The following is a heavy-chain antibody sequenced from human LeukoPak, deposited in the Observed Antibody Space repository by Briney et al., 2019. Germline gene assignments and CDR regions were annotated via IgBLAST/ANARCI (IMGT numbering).Heavy chain of an antibody. CDR1: GFTLDDYA. CDR3: AKEVIVGVSFDY. D-gene: IGHD1-26*01. V-gene: IGHV3-23*01. CDR2: ISGSGGST. J-gene: IGHJ4*02. Sequence: GGSLRLSCAASGFTLDDYAMHWVRQAPGKGLEWGSAISGSGGSTYYADSVKGRFTISRDNSKNTLYLQMNSLRAEDTAVYYCAKEVIVGVSFDYWGQGTLVTVSS.